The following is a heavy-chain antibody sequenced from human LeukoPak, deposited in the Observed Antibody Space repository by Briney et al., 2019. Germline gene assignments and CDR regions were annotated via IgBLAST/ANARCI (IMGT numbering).Heavy chain of an antibody. J-gene: IGHJ4*02. D-gene: IGHD1-7*01. V-gene: IGHV3-23*01. CDR3: ARDRTAQLRELYYFDY. CDR2: ISGSGGST. Sequence: ETGGSLRLSCAASGFTFSSYAMSWVRQAPGKGLEWVSAISGSGGSTYYADSVKGRFTISRDNSKNTLNLQMNSLRAEDTAVYYCARDRTAQLRELYYFDYWGQGTLVTVSS. CDR1: GFTFSSYA.